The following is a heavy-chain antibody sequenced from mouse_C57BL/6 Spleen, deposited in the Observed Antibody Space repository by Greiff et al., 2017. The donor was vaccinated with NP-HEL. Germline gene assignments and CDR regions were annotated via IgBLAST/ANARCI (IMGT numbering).Heavy chain of an antibody. Sequence: EVQLVESEGGLVQPGSSMKLSCTASGFTFSDYYMAWVRQVPEKGLEWVANINYDGSSTYYLDSLKSRFIISRDNAKNILYLQMSSLKSEDTATYYCARVGYYGSSYDFDYWGQGTTLTVSS. CDR3: ARVGYYGSSYDFDY. V-gene: IGHV5-16*01. CDR2: INYDGSST. J-gene: IGHJ2*01. CDR1: GFTFSDYY. D-gene: IGHD1-1*01.